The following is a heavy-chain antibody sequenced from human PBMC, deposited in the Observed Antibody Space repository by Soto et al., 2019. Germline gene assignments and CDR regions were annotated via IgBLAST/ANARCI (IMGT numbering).Heavy chain of an antibody. D-gene: IGHD3-3*01. CDR2: ISGSGVTT. Sequence: EVQLLESGGGLVQPGGSLRLSCAASGFTFSSYAMSWVRQAPGKGLEWVSAISGSGVTTYYADSVKGRFTISRDNSQNTLYLPMNRVRAEARAVYYWAQDLRFGGQGTLVTVSS. J-gene: IGHJ4*02. CDR3: AQDLRF. V-gene: IGHV3-23*01. CDR1: GFTFSSYA.